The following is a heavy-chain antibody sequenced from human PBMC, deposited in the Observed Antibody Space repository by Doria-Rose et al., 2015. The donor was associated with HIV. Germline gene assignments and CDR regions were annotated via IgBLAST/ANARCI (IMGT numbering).Heavy chain of an antibody. Sequence: QVQLVQSGTEVKKPGASARGSCPASGYTFTHYDVTWVRQATGHGLEWMGWMNPNSTNTGYAQKFQGRVTMTRDTSISTAYMELSSLTSEDTAVYYCARGGTRWPFDYWGQGTLVTVSS. J-gene: IGHJ4*02. CDR1: GYTFTHYD. CDR2: MNPNSTNT. D-gene: IGHD4-17*01. V-gene: IGHV1-8*02. CDR3: ARGGTRWPFDY.